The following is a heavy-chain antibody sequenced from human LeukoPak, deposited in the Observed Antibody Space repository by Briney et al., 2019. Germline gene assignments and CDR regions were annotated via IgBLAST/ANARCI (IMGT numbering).Heavy chain of an antibody. CDR3: ARSRQQLFSDHFDY. D-gene: IGHD6-13*01. CDR2: IYPGDSDT. CDR1: GYILTNNW. V-gene: IGHV5-51*01. Sequence: GESLKISCKVSGYILTNNWIGWVRQVPGKGLEWMGLIYPGDSDTRYSPSFQGQVTISADKSISTAYLQWSSLKASDTAMYYCARSRQQLFSDHFDYWGQGTLVTVSS. J-gene: IGHJ4*02.